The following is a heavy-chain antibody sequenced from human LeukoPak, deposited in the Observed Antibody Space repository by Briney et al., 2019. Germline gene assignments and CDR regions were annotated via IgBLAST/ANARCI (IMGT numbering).Heavy chain of an antibody. J-gene: IGHJ4*02. Sequence: ASVKVSCKASGYTFTSYGINWARQAPGQGLEWMGWISAYNGNTNYAQKLQGRLTMTTDTSTSTAYMELRSLRSDDTAVYYCATGGYYGSGSFPDYWGQGTLVTVSS. V-gene: IGHV1-18*01. CDR1: GYTFTSYG. D-gene: IGHD3-10*01. CDR3: ATGGYYGSGSFPDY. CDR2: ISAYNGNT.